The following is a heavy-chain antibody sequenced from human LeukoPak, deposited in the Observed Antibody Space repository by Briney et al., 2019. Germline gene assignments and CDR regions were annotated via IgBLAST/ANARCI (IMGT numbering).Heavy chain of an antibody. CDR1: GGSISSYY. CDR2: IYYSGST. J-gene: IGHJ4*02. CDR3: ARTLSSGWYQYYFDY. Sequence: SETLSLTCTVSGGSISSYYWSWIRQPPGKGLEWIGYIYYSGSTNYNPSLKSRVTISVDTSKNQFSLKLSSVTAADTAVYYCARTLSSGWYQYYFDYWGQGTLVTVYS. V-gene: IGHV4-59*01. D-gene: IGHD6-19*01.